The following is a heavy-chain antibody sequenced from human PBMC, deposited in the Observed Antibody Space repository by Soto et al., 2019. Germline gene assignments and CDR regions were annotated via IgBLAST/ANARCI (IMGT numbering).Heavy chain of an antibody. D-gene: IGHD6-13*01. CDR1: GFTFSSYG. J-gene: IGHJ6*02. V-gene: IGHV3-21*01. CDR2: ISSSSSYI. Sequence: GGSLRLSCAASGFTFSSYGMNWVRQAPGKGLEWVSSISSSSSYIYYADSVKGRFTISRDNAKNSLYLQMNSLRAEDTAVYYCARIKPGVYSSTGYYYYYGMDVWGQGTTVTVSS. CDR3: ARIKPGVYSSTGYYYYYGMDV.